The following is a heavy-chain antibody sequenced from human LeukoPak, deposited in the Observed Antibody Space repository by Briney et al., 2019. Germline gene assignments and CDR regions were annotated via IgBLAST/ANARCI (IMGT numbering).Heavy chain of an antibody. CDR2: INHSGST. CDR3: ARGSPYGRNWFDP. J-gene: IGHJ5*02. V-gene: IGHV4-34*01. D-gene: IGHD3-10*01. Sequence: PSETLSLTCAVYGGSFSGYYWSWIRQPPGKGLEWTGEINHSGSTNYNPSLKSRVTISVDTSKNQFSLKLSSVTAADTAVYYCARGSPYGRNWFDPWGQGTLVIVSS. CDR1: GGSFSGYY.